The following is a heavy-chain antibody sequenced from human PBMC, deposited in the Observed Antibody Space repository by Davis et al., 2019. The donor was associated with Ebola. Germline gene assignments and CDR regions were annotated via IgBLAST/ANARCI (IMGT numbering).Heavy chain of an antibody. CDR1: GGSISSYY. CDR2: IYYSGST. CDR3: ARGLGYSGYPFDY. D-gene: IGHD5-12*01. J-gene: IGHJ4*02. V-gene: IGHV4-59*01. Sequence: MPSETLSLTCAVSGGSISSYYWSWIRQPPGKGLEWIGYIYYSGSTNYNPSLKSRVTISVDTSKNQFSLKLSSVTAADTAVYYCARGLGYSGYPFDYWGQGTLVTVSS.